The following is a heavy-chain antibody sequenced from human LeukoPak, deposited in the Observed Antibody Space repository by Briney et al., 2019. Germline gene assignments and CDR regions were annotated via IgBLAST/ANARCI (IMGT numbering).Heavy chain of an antibody. J-gene: IGHJ4*02. CDR1: GYTFTGYY. Sequence: ASVKVSCKASGYTFTGYYIHWVRQAPGQGLEWMGWINPNSGGTNYAQKFQGRGTMTRDTSINTAYMELSRLRSDDTAVYYCARDQDTALFDYWGQGTLVTVSS. CDR3: ARDQDTALFDY. CDR2: INPNSGGT. V-gene: IGHV1-2*02.